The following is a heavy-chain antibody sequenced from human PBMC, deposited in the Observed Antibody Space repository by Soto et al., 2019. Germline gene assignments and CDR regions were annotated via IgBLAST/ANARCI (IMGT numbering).Heavy chain of an antibody. CDR2: IIPIFGTA. CDR1: GGTFSSYA. CDR3: ASPSYGDEYWFDS. V-gene: IGHV1-69*01. D-gene: IGHD4-17*01. Sequence: QVQLVQSGAEVKKPGSSVKVSCKASGGTFSSYAISWVRQAPGQGLEWMGGIIPIFGTANYEQKFQGRVTITADESTSTAYMALSRLRNEDTPAYYWASPSYGDEYWFDSWAQGTLVTVSS. J-gene: IGHJ5*01.